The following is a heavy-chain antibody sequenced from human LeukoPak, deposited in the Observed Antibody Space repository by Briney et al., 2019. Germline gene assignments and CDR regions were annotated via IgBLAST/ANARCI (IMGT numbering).Heavy chain of an antibody. Sequence: ASVKVSCKASGYTFTSYAMNWARQAPGQGLEWMGWINTNTGNPTYAQGFTGRFVLSLDTSVSTAYLQISSLKAEDTAVYYCARDHVKLGSNFHPFDAFDIWGQGTMVTVSS. CDR2: INTNTGNP. CDR1: GYTFTSYA. V-gene: IGHV7-4-1*02. J-gene: IGHJ3*02. D-gene: IGHD7-27*01. CDR3: ARDHVKLGSNFHPFDAFDI.